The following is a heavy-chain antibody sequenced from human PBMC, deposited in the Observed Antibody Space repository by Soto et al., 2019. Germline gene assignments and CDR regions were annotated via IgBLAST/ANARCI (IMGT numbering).Heavy chain of an antibody. CDR1: GGSISSGGYY. D-gene: IGHD2-2*01. J-gene: IGHJ6*03. CDR2: IYYSGST. CDR3: AREIGPAATFYYYYYMDV. V-gene: IGHV4-31*03. Sequence: SETLSLTCTVSGGSISSGGYYWSWIRQHPGKGLEWIGYIYYSGSTYYNPSLKSRVTISVDTSKNQFSLKLSSVTAADTAVYYCAREIGPAATFYYYYYMDVWGKGTTVTVSS.